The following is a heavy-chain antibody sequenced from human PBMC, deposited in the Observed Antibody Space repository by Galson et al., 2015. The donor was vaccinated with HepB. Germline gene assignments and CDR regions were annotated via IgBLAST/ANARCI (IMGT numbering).Heavy chain of an antibody. J-gene: IGHJ5*02. V-gene: IGHV1-24*01. Sequence: SVKVSCKVSGYTLSQLSMHWVRQAPGKGLEWMGGFDPEDGETIYAQKFQGRVTMTEDTSTDTAYMELSSLRSEDTAVYYCATGYCSGGRCWNNWFDPWGQGTLVTVSS. CDR3: ATGYCSGGRCWNNWFDP. D-gene: IGHD2-15*01. CDR2: FDPEDGET. CDR1: GYTLSQLS.